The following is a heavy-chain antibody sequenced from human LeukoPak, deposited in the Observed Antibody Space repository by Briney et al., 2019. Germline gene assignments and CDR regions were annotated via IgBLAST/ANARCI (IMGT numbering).Heavy chain of an antibody. Sequence: SETLSLTCTVSGGSTSSSSSYWGWIRQPPGKGLEWIGNIYYSGSTYYNPSLKSRVTISVDTSKNQFCLKLNSVTAADTAVYYCASLLNGGVAHWFDPWGQGTLVTVSS. CDR3: ASLLNGGVAHWFDP. D-gene: IGHD7-27*01. V-gene: IGHV4-39*01. CDR2: IYYSGST. J-gene: IGHJ5*02. CDR1: GGSTSSSSSY.